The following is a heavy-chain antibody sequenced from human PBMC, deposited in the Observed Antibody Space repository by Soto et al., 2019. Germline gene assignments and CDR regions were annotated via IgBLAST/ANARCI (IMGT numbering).Heavy chain of an antibody. CDR2: VSGYNGNT. CDR1: GYTFTTSG. CDR3: AGAGELPYYYYGMDV. V-gene: IGHV1-18*01. J-gene: IGHJ6*02. Sequence: QVQLVQSGGEVKKPGASVKVSCKASGYTFTTSGVSWVRQAPGQGLEWMGWVSGYNGNTKYEEKLHDRVTMTTDTSTSTAYLELRSLTTDDTAVYYCAGAGELPYYYYGMDVWGQGTTVIVSS. D-gene: IGHD1-7*01.